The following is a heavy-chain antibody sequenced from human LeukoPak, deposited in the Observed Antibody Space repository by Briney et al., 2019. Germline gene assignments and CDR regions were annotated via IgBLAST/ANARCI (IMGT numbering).Heavy chain of an antibody. D-gene: IGHD2/OR15-2a*01. CDR1: GYTLTDLS. CDR2: FDPEDGKR. V-gene: IGHV1-24*01. J-gene: IGHJ4*02. Sequence: GATVKVSCKVSGYTLTDLSMHWVRQAPGKGLEWMGGFDPEDGKRIFAEKFQGRVTMTEDTSTDTAYMELSSLTSEDTAVYYCSTLLSTNYLDHWGQGTLVTVSS. CDR3: STLLSTNYLDH.